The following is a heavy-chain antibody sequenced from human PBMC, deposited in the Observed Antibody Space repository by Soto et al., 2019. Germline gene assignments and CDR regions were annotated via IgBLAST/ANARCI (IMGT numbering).Heavy chain of an antibody. CDR2: IWYDGSNK. D-gene: IGHD6-19*01. CDR3: ARERVGSGFDY. Sequence: GGSLRLSCAASGFTFSSYGMHWVRQAPGKGLEWVAVIWYDGSNKYYADSVKGRFTISRDNSKTTLYLQMNSLRAEDTAVYYCARERVGSGFDYWGQGTLVTVSS. CDR1: GFTFSSYG. V-gene: IGHV3-33*01. J-gene: IGHJ4*02.